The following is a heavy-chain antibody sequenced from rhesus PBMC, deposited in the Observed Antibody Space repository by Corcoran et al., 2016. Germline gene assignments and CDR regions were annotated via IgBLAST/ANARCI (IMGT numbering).Heavy chain of an antibody. CDR1: GFTFSSYD. CDR3: TRGGYSYSPSSHFDY. J-gene: IGHJ4*01. D-gene: IGHD5-12*01. Sequence: EVQLVESGGGLVQPGGSLRPSCAASGFTFSSYDMSWVGQAPGKGLVWVSYISYTGNTIYYADSVKGRFTLSRDKAKSSLSLHMRSLRAEDTAVYYSTRGGYSYSPSSHFDYWGQGVLVTVSS. CDR2: ISYTGNTI. V-gene: IGHV3-136*01.